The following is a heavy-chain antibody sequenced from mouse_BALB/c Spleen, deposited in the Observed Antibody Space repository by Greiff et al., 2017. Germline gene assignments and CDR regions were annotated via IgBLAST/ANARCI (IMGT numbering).Heavy chain of an antibody. V-gene: IGHV2-6-4*01. CDR2: IWGGGST. D-gene: IGHD2-4*01. CDR3: ARTLLYDYDGRGSSMDY. Sequence: VQLVESGPGLVAPSQSLSITCPVSGFSLSRYSVHWVRQPPGKGLEWLGMIWGGGSTDYNSALKSRLSISKDNSKSQVFLKMNSLQTDDTAMYYCARTLLYDYDGRGSSMDYWGQGTSVTVSS. J-gene: IGHJ4*01. CDR1: GFSLSRYS.